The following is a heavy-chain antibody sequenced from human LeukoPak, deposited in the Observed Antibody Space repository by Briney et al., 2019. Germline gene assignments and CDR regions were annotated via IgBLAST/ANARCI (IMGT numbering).Heavy chain of an antibody. J-gene: IGHJ4*02. CDR1: GFTFDDYG. V-gene: IGHV3-20*04. CDR2: IKWNGGST. D-gene: IGHD2-21*01. CDR3: AKAPVTSCRGAYCYPFDS. Sequence: GGSLRLSCAASGFTFDDYGMSWVRQAPGKGLEWVSSIKWNGGSTGYADSVKGRFTISRDNAKNTLYLQMNSLRAEDAAVYFCAKAPVTSCRGAYCYPFDSWGQGTLVTVSS.